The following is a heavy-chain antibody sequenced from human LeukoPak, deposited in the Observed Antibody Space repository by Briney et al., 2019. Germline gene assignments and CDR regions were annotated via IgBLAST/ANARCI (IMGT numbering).Heavy chain of an antibody. CDR3: AGGIRWPGLDY. CDR2: IYSGGNT. V-gene: IGHV3-66*01. CDR1: GFIVSSNY. J-gene: IGHJ4*02. Sequence: GGSLRLSCAASGFIVSSNYMSWVRQAPGKGLEWVSVIYSGGNTYYADPVKGRFTISRDNSKNTLYLQMNSLRAEDTAVYYCAGGIRWPGLDYWGQGTLVTVSS. D-gene: IGHD3-16*01.